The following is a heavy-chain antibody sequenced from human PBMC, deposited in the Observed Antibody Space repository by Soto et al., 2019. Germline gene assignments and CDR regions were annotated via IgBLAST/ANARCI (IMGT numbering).Heavy chain of an antibody. Sequence: SETLSLTCTVSGGSISSSSYYWSWIRQPPGKGLEWIGEINHSGSTNYNPSLKSRVTMSVDTSKNQFSLKLSSVTAADTAVYYCARTSRFDCWGQGTLVTVSS. V-gene: IGHV4-39*07. CDR1: GGSISSSSYY. D-gene: IGHD6-6*01. CDR2: INHSGST. J-gene: IGHJ4*02. CDR3: ARTSRFDC.